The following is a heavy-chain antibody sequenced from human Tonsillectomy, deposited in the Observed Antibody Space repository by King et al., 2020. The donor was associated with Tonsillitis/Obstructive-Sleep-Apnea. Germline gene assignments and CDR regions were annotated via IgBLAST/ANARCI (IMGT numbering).Heavy chain of an antibody. J-gene: IGHJ2*01. D-gene: IGHD2-2*01. CDR3: ARGEYDCSSTSCYGGAFWYFDL. Sequence: QLVQSGGGVVQPGRSLRLSCAASGFTFSSYGMHWVRQAPGKGLEWVAVIWYDGSNKYYADSVKGRFTISRDNSKNTLYLQMNSLRAEDTAVYYCARGEYDCSSTSCYGGAFWYFDLWGRGTLVTVSS. CDR2: IWYDGSNK. CDR1: GFTFSSYG. V-gene: IGHV3-33*01.